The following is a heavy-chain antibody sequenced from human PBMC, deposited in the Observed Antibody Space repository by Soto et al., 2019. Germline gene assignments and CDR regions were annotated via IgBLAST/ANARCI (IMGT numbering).Heavy chain of an antibody. Sequence: QVQLVQSGAEVKKPGSSVKVSCKASGGTFSSYVISWVRQAPGQGLEWMGGIIPIFGTANYAQKFQGRVTITADESTSTAYMELSSLRSEDTAVYYCARARRLWMGAVAWFDPWGQGTLVTVSS. V-gene: IGHV1-69*12. CDR2: IIPIFGTA. CDR1: GGTFSSYV. J-gene: IGHJ5*02. CDR3: ARARRLWMGAVAWFDP. D-gene: IGHD5-12*01.